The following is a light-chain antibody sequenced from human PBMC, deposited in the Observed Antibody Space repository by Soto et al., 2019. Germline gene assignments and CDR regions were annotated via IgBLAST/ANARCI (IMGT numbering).Light chain of an antibody. CDR1: QSVSDN. Sequence: EIVMTQSPATLSVSPGERATLSCRASQSVSDNLAWYQQKPGQAPRLFIYGASARATGIPARFSGSGSGPEFTLTISSLQSEDFAVYYCQQYNNWPITFGQGTRLEIK. CDR2: GAS. V-gene: IGKV3-15*01. J-gene: IGKJ5*01. CDR3: QQYNNWPIT.